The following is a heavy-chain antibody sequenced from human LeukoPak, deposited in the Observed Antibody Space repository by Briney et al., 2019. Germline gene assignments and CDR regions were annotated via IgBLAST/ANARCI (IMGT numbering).Heavy chain of an antibody. CDR3: ARDRGKVVIATYWYFDL. CDR2: INPSGGST. V-gene: IGHV1-46*01. D-gene: IGHD3-22*01. CDR1: GYTFTSYY. Sequence: ASVKVSCKASGYTFTSYYMHWVRQAPGQGLEWMGIINPSGGSTSYAQKFQGRVTMTRDTSTSTVYMELSSLRSEDTAVYYCARDRGKVVIATYWYFDLWGRGTPVTVSS. J-gene: IGHJ2*01.